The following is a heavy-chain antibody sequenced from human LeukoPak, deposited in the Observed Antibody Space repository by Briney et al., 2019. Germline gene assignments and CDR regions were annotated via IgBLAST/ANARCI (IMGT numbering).Heavy chain of an antibody. Sequence: GGSLRLSRAASGFTFSSYAMHWVRQAPGKGLEWVAVISYDGSNKYYADSVKGRFTISRDNSKNTLYLQMNSLRAEDTAVYYCAREVGSDYYDSRLDYWGQGTLVTVSS. D-gene: IGHD3-22*01. J-gene: IGHJ4*02. CDR2: ISYDGSNK. CDR1: GFTFSSYA. CDR3: AREVGSDYYDSRLDY. V-gene: IGHV3-30-3*01.